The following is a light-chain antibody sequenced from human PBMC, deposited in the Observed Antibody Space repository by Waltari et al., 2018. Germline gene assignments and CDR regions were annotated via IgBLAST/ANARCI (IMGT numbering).Light chain of an antibody. CDR1: QSLTKRY. CDR2: GAS. Sequence: VLTQSPDTLSLSPGERATLSCRASQSLTKRYLAWYQQKPGQAPRLLIYGASSRAAGIPDRFSGSGSGTDFTLTISRLEPEDFAVYYCQQYGSSVMYTFGQGTKLEIK. CDR3: QQYGSSVMYT. V-gene: IGKV3-20*01. J-gene: IGKJ2*01.